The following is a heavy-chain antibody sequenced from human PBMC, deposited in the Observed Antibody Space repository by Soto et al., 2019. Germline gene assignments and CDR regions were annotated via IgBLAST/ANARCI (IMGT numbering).Heavy chain of an antibody. CDR1: GFTFDDFA. Sequence: EEQLVESGGGLVQPGRSLRLSCAASGFTFDDFAMHWVRQAPGKGLEWVSGINWNSGRIGYADSVKGRFTISRDNAKTSLYLHMNSLRAEDTALYYCAKDRGSGSYAANFQYYGMDVWGQGTTVTVSS. CDR3: AKDRGSGSYAANFQYYGMDV. CDR2: INWNSGRI. D-gene: IGHD3-10*01. J-gene: IGHJ6*02. V-gene: IGHV3-9*01.